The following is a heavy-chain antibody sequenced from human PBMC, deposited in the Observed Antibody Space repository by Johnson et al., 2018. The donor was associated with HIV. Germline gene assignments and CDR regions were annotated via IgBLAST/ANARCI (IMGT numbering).Heavy chain of an antibody. CDR1: GFTFSSYA. V-gene: IGHV3-30*04. J-gene: IGHJ3*02. CDR2: ISYDGKDK. CDR3: ATLWFGEVAVYDAFDI. D-gene: IGHD3-10*01. Sequence: QVQLVESGGGLVQPGRSLRLSCAASGFTFSSYAMHWVRQAPGKGLEWVAVISYDGKDKYYADSVKGRFTSSRDNSKNTLYLQMNSLRPEDTAIYYCATLWFGEVAVYDAFDIWGQVTMVTVSS.